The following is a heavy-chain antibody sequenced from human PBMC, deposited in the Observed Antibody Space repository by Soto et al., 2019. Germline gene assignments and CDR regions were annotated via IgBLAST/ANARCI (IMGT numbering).Heavy chain of an antibody. CDR2: MNPSSGNT. V-gene: IGHV1-8*01. D-gene: IGHD3-16*01. J-gene: IGHJ5*02. CDR3: AIGSRGFNWFDP. CDR1: GYTFTSYD. Sequence: ASVKVSCKASGYTFTSYDINWVRQATGQGLEWMGWMNPSSGNTGYAQKFQDRVTLTRNTSISTAYMDLSSLRSEDTAVYYCAIGSRGFNWFDPWGQGTLVTVSS.